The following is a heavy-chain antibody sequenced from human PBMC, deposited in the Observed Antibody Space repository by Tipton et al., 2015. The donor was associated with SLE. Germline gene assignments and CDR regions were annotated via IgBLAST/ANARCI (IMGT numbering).Heavy chain of an antibody. Sequence: SLRLSCAASGFTVSSNYMSWVRQAPGKGLEWVSVIYSSGSTYYAKSVKGRFTISRDNAKNSLYLQMNSLRAEDTAVYYCARDLNWDYYFDYWGQGTLVTVSS. CDR2: IYSSGST. CDR3: ARDLNWDYYFDY. CDR1: GFTVSSNY. V-gene: IGHV3-53*01. D-gene: IGHD7-27*01. J-gene: IGHJ4*02.